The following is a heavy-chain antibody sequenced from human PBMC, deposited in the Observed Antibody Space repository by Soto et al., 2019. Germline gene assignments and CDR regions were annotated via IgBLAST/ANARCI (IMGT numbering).Heavy chain of an antibody. CDR1: GFTFSSYA. J-gene: IGHJ4*02. CDR3: ARGGAAAGGKGY. CDR2: ISYDGSNK. V-gene: IGHV3-30-3*01. D-gene: IGHD6-13*01. Sequence: QVQLVESGGGVVQPGRSLRLSCAASGFTFSSYAMHWVRQAPGKGLEWVAVISYDGSNKYYADAVKGRFTISRDNSKNTLYLQMNSLRAEDTAVYYCARGGAAAGGKGYWGQGTLVTVSS.